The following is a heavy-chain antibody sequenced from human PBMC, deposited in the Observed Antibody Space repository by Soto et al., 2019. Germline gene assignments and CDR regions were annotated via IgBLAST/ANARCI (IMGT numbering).Heavy chain of an antibody. D-gene: IGHD6-19*01. Sequence: SVKVSCKASGGTFSSYAISWVRQAPGQGLGWMGGIIPIFGTANYAQKFQGRVTITADKSTSTAYMELSSLRSEDTAVYYCAREFLSPLRIAVANWFDPWCQGTLVTVSS. V-gene: IGHV1-69*06. CDR3: AREFLSPLRIAVANWFDP. J-gene: IGHJ5*02. CDR2: IIPIFGTA. CDR1: GGTFSSYA.